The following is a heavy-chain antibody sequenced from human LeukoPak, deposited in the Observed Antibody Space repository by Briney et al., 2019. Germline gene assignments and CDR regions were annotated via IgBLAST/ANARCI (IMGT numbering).Heavy chain of an antibody. CDR2: INPDGSQK. J-gene: IGHJ4*02. CDR1: GFTFIGNW. D-gene: IGHD5-24*01. Sequence: PGGSLTLSCEASGFTFIGNWMSWVRQAPGKGLEWVASINPDGSQKLYVDSVKGRFTISRDNTKSSLYLQMNSLGAEDTSIYYCAKLLGTATTYDSWGQGTRVTVSS. V-gene: IGHV3-7*01. CDR3: AKLLGTATTYDS.